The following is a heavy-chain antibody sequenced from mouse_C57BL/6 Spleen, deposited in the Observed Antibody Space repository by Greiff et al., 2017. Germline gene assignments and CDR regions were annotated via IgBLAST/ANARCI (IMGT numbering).Heavy chain of an antibody. V-gene: IGHV1-81*01. CDR1: GYTFTSYG. D-gene: IGHD4-1*02. Sequence: QVQLQQSGAELARPGASVKLSCKASGYTFTSYGISWVKQRTGQGLEWIGEIYPRSGNTYYNEKFKGKATLTADKSSSTAYMELRSLTSEDSAVYFCARAPTGSYCYCDVWGTGTTVTVSS. J-gene: IGHJ1*03. CDR2: IYPRSGNT. CDR3: ARAPTGSYCYCDV.